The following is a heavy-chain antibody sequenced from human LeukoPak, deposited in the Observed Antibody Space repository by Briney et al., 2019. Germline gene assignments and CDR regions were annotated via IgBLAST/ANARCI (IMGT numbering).Heavy chain of an antibody. CDR3: ARDHRRCSGGSCALGSY. CDR2: IIPIFGTA. D-gene: IGHD2-15*01. CDR1: GGTFSSYV. J-gene: IGHJ4*02. V-gene: IGHV1-69*01. Sequence: SVKVSCKASGGTFSSYVISWVRQAPGQGLEWMGGIIPIFGTANYAQKFQGRVTITADESTSTAYMELSSLRSEDTAVYYCARDHRRCSGGSCALGSYWGQGTLVTVSS.